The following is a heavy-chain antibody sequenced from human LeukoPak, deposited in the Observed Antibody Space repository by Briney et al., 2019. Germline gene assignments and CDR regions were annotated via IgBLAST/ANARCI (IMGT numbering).Heavy chain of an antibody. J-gene: IGHJ3*02. D-gene: IGHD2-15*01. V-gene: IGHV1-2*05. CDR3: AIAGGGSDAFDI. CDR1: GYTFTAYY. Sequence: ASVKVSCKASGYTFTAYYIHWVRQAPGQGLEWMGRINPNSGGTSYAQKFQGRVTMTRDTSISTAYMGLSRLRSDDTVVYYCAIAGGGSDAFDIWGQGTMLTVSS. CDR2: INPNSGGT.